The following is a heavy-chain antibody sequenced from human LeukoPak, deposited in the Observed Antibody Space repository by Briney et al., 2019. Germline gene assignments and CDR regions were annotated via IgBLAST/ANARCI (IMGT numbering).Heavy chain of an antibody. CDR2: INPNSGGT. CDR1: GYTFTSYG. D-gene: IGHD4-23*01. J-gene: IGHJ3*02. Sequence: ASVKVSCKASGYTFTSYGISWVRQAPGQGLEWMGWINPNSGGTNYAQKFQGRVTMTRDTSISTAYMELSRLRSDDTAVYYCAREGDNYGGDAFDIWGQGTMVTVSS. V-gene: IGHV1-2*02. CDR3: AREGDNYGGDAFDI.